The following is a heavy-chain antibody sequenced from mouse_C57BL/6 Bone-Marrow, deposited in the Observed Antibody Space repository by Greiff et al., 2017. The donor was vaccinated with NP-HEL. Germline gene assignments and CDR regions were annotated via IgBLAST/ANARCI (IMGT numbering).Heavy chain of an antibody. CDR1: GFTFSDYG. V-gene: IGHV5-17*01. D-gene: IGHD1-1*01. CDR2: ISSGSSTI. Sequence: EVMLVESGGGLVKPGGSLKLSCAASGFTFSDYGMHWVRQAPEKGLEWVAYISSGSSTIYYADTVKGRFTISRDNAKNTLFLQMTSLRSEDTAMYYCAREEGFYYYGSRYWYFDVWGTGTTVTVSS. J-gene: IGHJ1*03. CDR3: AREEGFYYYGSRYWYFDV.